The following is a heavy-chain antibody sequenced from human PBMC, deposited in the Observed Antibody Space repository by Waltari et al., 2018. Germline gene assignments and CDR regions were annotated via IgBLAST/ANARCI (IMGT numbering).Heavy chain of an antibody. J-gene: IGHJ6*02. CDR2: INSDGSST. CDR1: GFTFSSYW. V-gene: IGHV3-74*02. D-gene: IGHD3-3*01. CDR3: ASTYDFWRDAYYYYGMDV. Sequence: EVQLVESGGGLVQPGGSLRLSCAASGFTFSSYWMHWVRQAPGKGLVWVSRINSDGSSTSDADSVKGRFTISRDNAKNTLYLQMNSLRAEDTAVYYCASTYDFWRDAYYYYGMDVWGQGTTVTVSS.